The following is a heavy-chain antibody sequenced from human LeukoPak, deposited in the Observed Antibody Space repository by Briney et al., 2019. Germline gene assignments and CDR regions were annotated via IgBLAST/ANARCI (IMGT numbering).Heavy chain of an antibody. J-gene: IGHJ5*02. V-gene: IGHV4-4*07. CDR1: GGSLTPYY. CDR2: IYVSEST. Sequence: PSETLSLTCTVSGGSLTPYYWSWIRQPAGKGLEWIGRIYVSESTNYNPSLKSRVIMSVDTSKNQLSLKLSSVTAADTAVYYCARGVLGYCTNGVCDWFDPWGQGTLVTVSS. D-gene: IGHD2-8*01. CDR3: ARGVLGYCTNGVCDWFDP.